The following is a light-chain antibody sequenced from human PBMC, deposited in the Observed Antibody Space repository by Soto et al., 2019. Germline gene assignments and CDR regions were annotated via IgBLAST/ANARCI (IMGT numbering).Light chain of an antibody. V-gene: IGKV3-20*01. CDR3: QQYGSSPRT. CDR1: QSVSSNF. J-gene: IGKJ1*01. Sequence: EIVLTQSPGTLSLSPGERATLSCRASQSVSSNFLAWYQQKPGQAPRLLISGASSRATGIPDRFSGSGSGTDFTLPISRLEPEDFAVYYCQQYGSSPRTFGQGTKVEIK. CDR2: GAS.